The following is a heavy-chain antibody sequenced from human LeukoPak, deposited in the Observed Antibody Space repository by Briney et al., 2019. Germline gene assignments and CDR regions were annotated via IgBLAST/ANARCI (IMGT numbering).Heavy chain of an antibody. CDR1: GGSISSSSYY. CDR2: IYYSGST. Sequence: SETLSLTCTVSGGSISSSSYYWGWIRQPPGKGLEWIGSIYYSGSTYYNPSLKSRVTISVDTSKNQFSLKLSSVTAADTAVYYCARPLYYYDSSGYHFWGQGNLVTVSS. J-gene: IGHJ4*02. CDR3: ARPLYYYDSSGYHF. V-gene: IGHV4-39*01. D-gene: IGHD3-22*01.